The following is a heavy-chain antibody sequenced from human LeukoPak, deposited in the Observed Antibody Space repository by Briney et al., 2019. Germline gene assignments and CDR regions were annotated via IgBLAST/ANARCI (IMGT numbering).Heavy chain of an antibody. CDR3: ARDLMRYCSGGSCYSCDY. CDR2: ISYDGSNK. Sequence: PGRSLRLSCAASGFTFSSYAMHWVRQAPGKGLEWVAVISYDGSNKYYADSVKGRFTISRDNSKNTLYLQMNSLRAEDTAVYYCARDLMRYCSGGSCYSCDYWGQGTLVTVSS. V-gene: IGHV3-30*01. D-gene: IGHD2-15*01. CDR1: GFTFSSYA. J-gene: IGHJ4*02.